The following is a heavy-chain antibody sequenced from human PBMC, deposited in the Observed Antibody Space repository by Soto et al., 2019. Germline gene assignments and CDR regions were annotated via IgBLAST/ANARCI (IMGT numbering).Heavy chain of an antibody. CDR3: ARSYAGLSGWFDP. V-gene: IGHV3-30-3*01. J-gene: IGHJ5*02. Sequence: GGSLRLSCAASGFTFSSYAMHWVRQAPGKGLEWVAVISYDGSNKYYADSVKGRFTISRDNSKNTLYLQMNSLRAEDTAVYYCARSYAGLSGWFDPWGQGTLVTVSS. CDR2: ISYDGSNK. CDR1: GFTFSSYA. D-gene: IGHD3-10*01.